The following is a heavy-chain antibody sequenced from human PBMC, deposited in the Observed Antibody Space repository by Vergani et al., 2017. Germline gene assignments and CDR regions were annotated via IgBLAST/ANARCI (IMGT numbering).Heavy chain of an antibody. J-gene: IGHJ3*02. D-gene: IGHD6-13*01. CDR3: ATDQQLDTRGAFDI. CDR1: GFTFSSYA. Sequence: QVQLVESGGGVVQPGRSLRLSCAASGFTFSSYAMHWVRQAPGKGLEWVAVISYDGSNKYYADSVKGRFTISRDNSKNTLYLQMNSLRAEDTAVYYCATDQQLDTRGAFDIWGQGTMVTVSS. V-gene: IGHV3-30-3*01. CDR2: ISYDGSNK.